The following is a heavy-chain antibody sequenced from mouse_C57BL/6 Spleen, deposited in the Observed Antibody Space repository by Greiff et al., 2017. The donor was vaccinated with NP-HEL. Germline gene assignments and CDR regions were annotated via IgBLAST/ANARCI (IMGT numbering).Heavy chain of an antibody. J-gene: IGHJ2*01. V-gene: IGHV1-15*01. CDR1: GYTFTDYE. CDR3: TRHYYGSSYGDYFDY. D-gene: IGHD1-1*01. CDR2: IDPETGGT. Sequence: QVQLQQSGAELVRPGASVTLSCKASGYTFTDYEMHWVKQTPVHGLEWIGAIDPETGGTAYNQKFKGKAILTADKSSSTAYMELRSLTSEDSAVYYCTRHYYGSSYGDYFDYWGQGTTLTVSS.